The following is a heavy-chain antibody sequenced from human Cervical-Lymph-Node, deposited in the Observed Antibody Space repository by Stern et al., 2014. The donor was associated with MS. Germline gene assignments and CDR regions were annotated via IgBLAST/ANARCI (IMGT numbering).Heavy chain of an antibody. Sequence: QVQLVQSGAEVKRPGSSVMVSCKASGGTFSSYAITWVRQAPGQGLEWMGGIIPIFDTATYAQNFQDRVTITADESTSTAYMSLSSLRSEDTAMYYCARAVGDYSYCMDVWGQGTTVTVSS. CDR1: GGTFSSYA. D-gene: IGHD1-26*01. J-gene: IGHJ6*02. CDR3: ARAVGDYSYCMDV. CDR2: IIPIFDTA. V-gene: IGHV1-69*01.